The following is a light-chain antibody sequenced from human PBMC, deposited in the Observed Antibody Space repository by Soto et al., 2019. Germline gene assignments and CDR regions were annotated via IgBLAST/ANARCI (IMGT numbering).Light chain of an antibody. J-gene: IGLJ3*02. CDR3: QTWGSGSWV. CDR2: VNSDGSH. V-gene: IGLV4-69*01. Sequence: QPVLTQSPSASASLGASVKVTCTLSSGHIRNPIAWYQQQPEKAPRLLMKVNSDGSHTKGDGIPDRFSGSSSGAERYLTISRLQSEDEADYYCQTWGSGSWVFGGGTKLTVL. CDR1: SGHIRNP.